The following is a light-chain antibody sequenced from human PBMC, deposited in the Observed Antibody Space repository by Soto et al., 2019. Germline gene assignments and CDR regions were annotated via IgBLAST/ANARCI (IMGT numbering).Light chain of an antibody. J-gene: IGKJ2*01. CDR3: QQYHNWPPQYT. CDR2: GAS. CDR1: QTVASN. Sequence: EIVMTQSPATLSVSPGERATLACRASQTVASNVAWYQHKPGQAPRLLIHGASTRATGVPARFSGTGSGTEFTLTISSLQSDDFAVSYCQQYHNWPPQYTFGQGTKLQIK. V-gene: IGKV3-15*01.